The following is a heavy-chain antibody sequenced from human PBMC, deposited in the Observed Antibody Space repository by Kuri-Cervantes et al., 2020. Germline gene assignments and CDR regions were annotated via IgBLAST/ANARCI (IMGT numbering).Heavy chain of an antibody. D-gene: IGHD5-12*01. Sequence: SQTLSLTCAVYGGSFSGYYWSWIRQPPGKGLEWIGEINHSGSTNYNPSLKSRVTISVDKSKNQFSLKLSSVTAADTAVYYCARDTDTGYDSHYFDYWGQGTLVTVSS. J-gene: IGHJ4*02. V-gene: IGHV4-34*01. CDR2: INHSGST. CDR1: GGSFSGYY. CDR3: ARDTDTGYDSHYFDY.